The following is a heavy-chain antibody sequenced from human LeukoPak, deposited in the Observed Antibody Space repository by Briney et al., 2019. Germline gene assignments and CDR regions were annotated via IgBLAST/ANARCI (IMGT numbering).Heavy chain of an antibody. CDR1: GGTFSSYA. D-gene: IGHD2-21*01. Sequence: GASVKVSCKASGGTFSSYAISWVRQAPGQGLEWMGRIIPILGIANYAQKFQGRVSMTGDTSTTTVYMQLSSLRSEDTAIYYCARGEAYCGGDCYSGWYFDLWGRGTLVTVSS. J-gene: IGHJ2*01. V-gene: IGHV1-69*04. CDR3: ARGEAYCGGDCYSGWYFDL. CDR2: IIPILGIA.